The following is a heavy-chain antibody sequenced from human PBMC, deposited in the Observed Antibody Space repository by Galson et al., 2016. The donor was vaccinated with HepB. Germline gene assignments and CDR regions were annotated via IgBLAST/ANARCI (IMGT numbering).Heavy chain of an antibody. Sequence: SVKVSCKASGYTFTNNDINWVRQAPGQGPENMGRININSGTTGYAQRFQGRITMTRNTSISTAYMELRGLTSEDTAVYYCARGHCGITDCDQGYCFDPWGQGTLVTVSS. V-gene: IGHV1-8*01. CDR2: ININSGTT. CDR3: ARGHCGITDCDQGYCFDP. J-gene: IGHJ5*02. D-gene: IGHD2-2*01. CDR1: GYTFTNND.